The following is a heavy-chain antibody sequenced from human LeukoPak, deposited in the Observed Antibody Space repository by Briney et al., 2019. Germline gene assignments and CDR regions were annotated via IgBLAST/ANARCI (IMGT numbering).Heavy chain of an antibody. V-gene: IGHV3-48*04. D-gene: IGHD3-10*02. CDR1: GFTFNSYS. Sequence: GGSLRLSCAASGFTFNSYSMNWVRQAPGKGLEWVSYISSSGSTIYYADSVKGRFTISRDNAKSSLYLQMNSLRAEDTAVYYCAELGITTIGGVWGKGTTVTISS. CDR2: ISSSGSTI. J-gene: IGHJ6*04. CDR3: AELGITTIGGV.